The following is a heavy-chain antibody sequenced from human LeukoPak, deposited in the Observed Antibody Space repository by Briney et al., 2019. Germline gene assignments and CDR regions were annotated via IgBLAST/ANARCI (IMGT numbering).Heavy chain of an antibody. Sequence: ASVKVSCKASGGTFSSYAISWVRQAPGQGLEWMGGIIPIFGTANYAQKFQGRVTITTDESTSTAYMEPSSLRSEDTAVYYCARAWGQLWLMSTWGQGTLVTVSS. D-gene: IGHD5-18*01. CDR2: IIPIFGTA. J-gene: IGHJ5*02. CDR3: ARAWGQLWLMST. CDR1: GGTFSSYA. V-gene: IGHV1-69*05.